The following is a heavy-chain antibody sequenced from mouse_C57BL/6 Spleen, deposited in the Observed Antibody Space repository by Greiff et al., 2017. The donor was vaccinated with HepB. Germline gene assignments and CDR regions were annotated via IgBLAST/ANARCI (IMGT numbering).Heavy chain of an antibody. Sequence: EVQLQQSGPVLVKPGASVKMSCKASGYTFTDYYMNWVKQSHGKSLEWIGVINPYNGGTSYNQKFKGKATLTVDKSSSTAYMELNSLTSEDSAVYYCARRTLYDYASMDYWGQGTSVTVSS. J-gene: IGHJ4*01. CDR3: ARRTLYDYASMDY. CDR2: INPYNGGT. V-gene: IGHV1-19*01. D-gene: IGHD2-4*01. CDR1: GYTFTDYY.